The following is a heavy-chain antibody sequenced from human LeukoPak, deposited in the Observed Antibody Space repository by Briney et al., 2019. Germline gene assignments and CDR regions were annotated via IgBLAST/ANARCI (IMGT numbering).Heavy chain of an antibody. CDR2: IKQDGSEK. CDR3: ARPPSSWYYYYGMDV. D-gene: IGHD6-13*01. Sequence: GGSLRLSCAASGFTFSSYWMRWVRQAPGKGLEWVANIKQDGSEKYYVDSVKGRFTISRDNAKNSLHLQMNSLRAEDTAVYYCARPPSSWYYYYGMDVWGQGTTVTVSS. CDR1: GFTFSSYW. V-gene: IGHV3-7*01. J-gene: IGHJ6*02.